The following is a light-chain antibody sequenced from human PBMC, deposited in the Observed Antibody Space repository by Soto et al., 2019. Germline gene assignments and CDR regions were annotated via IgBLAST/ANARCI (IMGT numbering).Light chain of an antibody. CDR3: QQSYSTPPT. V-gene: IGKV1-39*01. Sequence: DIQMTQSPCSLSASVGDRVTITCRASQSISSYLNWYQQKPGKAPTLLIYAASSLQSGGPSRFIGSGSATNVTLTISSLQPEDFATYYCQQSYSTPPTFGQGTKVEIK. CDR2: AAS. CDR1: QSISSY. J-gene: IGKJ1*01.